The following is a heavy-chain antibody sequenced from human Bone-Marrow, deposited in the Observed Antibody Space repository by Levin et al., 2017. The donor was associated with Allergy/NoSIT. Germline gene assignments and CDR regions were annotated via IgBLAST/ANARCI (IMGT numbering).Heavy chain of an antibody. CDR2: IKPNTGET. CDR3: TNSYGAPYYYFGLDV. CDR1: SDTLTDYY. J-gene: IGHJ6*02. V-gene: IGHV1-2*02. D-gene: IGHD4-17*01. Sequence: GGSLRLSCKTSSDTLTDYYIHWVRLAPGQGLEWMGWIKPNTGETNYSQKFQGRVTLTRDTPIPTAYLELRRLRSDDTAVYYCTNSYGAPYYYFGLDVWGQGTTVTVSS.